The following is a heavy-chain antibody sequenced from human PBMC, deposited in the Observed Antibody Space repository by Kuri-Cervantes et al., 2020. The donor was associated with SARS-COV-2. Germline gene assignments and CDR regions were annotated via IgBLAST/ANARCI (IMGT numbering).Heavy chain of an antibody. Sequence: GTWSLTCAASGFTFSGHWLHWVRQAPGKGMVWVSRINPDGSYTNNADSVKGRFTLSRDNARNMLFLQMNILSAEDTAGYYCVRDRDHWNFDFWGQGTLVTVSS. CDR3: VRDRDHWNFDF. D-gene: IGHD1-1*01. J-gene: IGHJ4*02. CDR2: INPDGSYT. CDR1: GFTFSGHW. V-gene: IGHV3-74*01.